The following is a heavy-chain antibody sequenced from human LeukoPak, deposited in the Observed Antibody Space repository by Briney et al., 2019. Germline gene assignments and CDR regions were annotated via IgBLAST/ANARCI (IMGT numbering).Heavy chain of an antibody. CDR2: INHSGST. CDR3: ARQFYSSSSLYYYYMDV. D-gene: IGHD6-6*01. CDR1: GGSFSGYY. Sequence: SETLSLTCAVYGGSFSGYYWSWIRQPPGKGLEWIGEINHSGSTNYNPSLKSRVTISVDTSKNQFSLKLSSVTAADTAVYYCARQFYSSSSLYYYYMDVWGEGTTVTVSS. V-gene: IGHV4-34*01. J-gene: IGHJ6*03.